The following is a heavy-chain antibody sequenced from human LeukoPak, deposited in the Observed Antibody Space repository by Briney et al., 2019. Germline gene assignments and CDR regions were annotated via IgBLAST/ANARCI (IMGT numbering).Heavy chain of an antibody. J-gene: IGHJ4*02. Sequence: GGSLRLSCTGSGFPLSSYSMNWFRQAPGKGLEWVAYISASGSNIYYVDSVMGRFTVSRDNPKSSLFLQMNSPRAEDTAVYYCARVKGTYFDYWGQGALVTVSS. V-gene: IGHV3-48*01. D-gene: IGHD1-1*01. CDR1: GFPLSSYS. CDR2: ISASGSNI. CDR3: ARVKGTYFDY.